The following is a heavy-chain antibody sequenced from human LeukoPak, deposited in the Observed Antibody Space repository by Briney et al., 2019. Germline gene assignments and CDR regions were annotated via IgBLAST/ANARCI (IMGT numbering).Heavy chain of an antibody. CDR3: AKGDTGMIRRYYFDY. Sequence: GGSLRLSCAASGFTFSSYVMSWVRHAPGKGLEWVSVISGSGGSTYYADSVKGRFTISRDNSKNTLYLQMNSLRAEDTAVYYCAKGDTGMIRRYYFDYWGQGTLVTVSS. V-gene: IGHV3-23*01. J-gene: IGHJ4*02. CDR2: ISGSGGST. CDR1: GFTFSSYV. D-gene: IGHD5-18*01.